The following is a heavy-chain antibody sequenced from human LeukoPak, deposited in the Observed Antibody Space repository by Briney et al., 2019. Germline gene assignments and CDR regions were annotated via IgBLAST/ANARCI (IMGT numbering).Heavy chain of an antibody. J-gene: IGHJ4*02. V-gene: IGHV4-59*08. CDR2: IYYTGHT. D-gene: IGHD2-15*01. CDR1: GGSIRSYY. CDR3: ARGGGSYFRIFDY. Sequence: SETLSLTCTVSGGSIRSYYWSWIRQSPGKGLEWIGYIYYTGHTNYNASLESRLTMSVDTFRNQFSLKLSSVTAADTAVYYCARGGGSYFRIFDYWGQGTLVAVSS.